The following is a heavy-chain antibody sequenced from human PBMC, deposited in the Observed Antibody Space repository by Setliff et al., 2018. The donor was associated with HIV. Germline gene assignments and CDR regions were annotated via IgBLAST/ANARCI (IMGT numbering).Heavy chain of an antibody. CDR3: ARVPFTTGFDY. V-gene: IGHV4-38-2*01. J-gene: IGHJ4*02. CDR2: VYHSGGT. Sequence: SETLSLTCAVSGYSISSGYYWGWIRQPPGRGLEWIGNVYHSGGTHYNPSLRSRVTISVDTSKNHFSLKLSSVTAADTAVFYCARVPFTTGFDYWGQGILVTVSS. D-gene: IGHD3-3*01. CDR1: GYSISSGYY.